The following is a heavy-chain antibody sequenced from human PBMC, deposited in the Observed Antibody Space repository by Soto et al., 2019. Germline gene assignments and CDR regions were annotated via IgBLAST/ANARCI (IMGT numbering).Heavy chain of an antibody. CDR3: AKDAQLERRGYYYYGMDV. V-gene: IGHV3-23*01. J-gene: IGHJ6*02. CDR1: GFTFSSYA. D-gene: IGHD1-1*01. CDR2: ISGSGGST. Sequence: VGSLRLSCAASGFTFSSYAMSWVRQAPGKGLEWVSAISGSGGSTYYADSVKGRFTISRDNSKNTLYLQMNSLRAEDTAVYYCAKDAQLERRGYYYYGMDVWGQGTTVTVSS.